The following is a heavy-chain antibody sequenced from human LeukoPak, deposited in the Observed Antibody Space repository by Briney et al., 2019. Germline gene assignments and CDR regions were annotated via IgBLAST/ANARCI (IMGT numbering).Heavy chain of an antibody. D-gene: IGHD3-9*01. CDR3: AKGKTRYFDWLDY. CDR2: ISYDGSNK. J-gene: IGHJ4*02. CDR1: GFTFSSYA. V-gene: IGHV3-30*04. Sequence: GGSLRLSCAASGFTFSSYAMHWVRQAPGKGLEWVAVISYDGSNKYYADSVKGRFTISRDNSKNTLYLQMNSLRAEDTAVYYCAKGKTRYFDWLDYWGQGTLVTVSS.